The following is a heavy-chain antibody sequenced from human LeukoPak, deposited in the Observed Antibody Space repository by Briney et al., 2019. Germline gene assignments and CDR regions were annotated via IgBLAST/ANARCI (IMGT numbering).Heavy chain of an antibody. CDR1: GFTFSSYS. J-gene: IGHJ4*02. V-gene: IGHV3-21*01. CDR3: ARDSRSVRWLQFDY. CDR2: ISSSSSYI. D-gene: IGHD5-24*01. Sequence: PGGSLRLSCAGSGFTFSSYSMNWVRQAPGKGLEWVSSISSSSSYIYYADSVKGRFTISRDNAKNSLYLQMSSLTAEDTAVYYCARDSRSVRWLQFDYWGQGTLVTVSS.